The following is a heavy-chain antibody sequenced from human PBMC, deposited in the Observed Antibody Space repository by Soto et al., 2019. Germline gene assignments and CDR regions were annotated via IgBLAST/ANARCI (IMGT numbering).Heavy chain of an antibody. CDR3: ARVIPGAEAWFHP. Sequence: QGQLVQSGVAVKKPGASVKVSCSASGNTFTNFSVTWVRQAPGQGLEWLGWISPYTDDPSYAQKFQGRVTMTIDTSTTTSYWNLRGLASDDTAVYYCARVIPGAEAWFHPWGQGTLVTVSS. CDR2: ISPYTDDP. CDR1: GNTFTNFS. D-gene: IGHD2-2*01. J-gene: IGHJ5*02. V-gene: IGHV1-18*01.